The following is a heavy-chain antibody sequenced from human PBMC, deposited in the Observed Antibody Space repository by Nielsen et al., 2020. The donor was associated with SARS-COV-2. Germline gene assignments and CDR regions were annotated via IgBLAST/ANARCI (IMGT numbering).Heavy chain of an antibody. Sequence: SETLSLTCAVYGGSFSGYYWSWIRQPPGKGLEWIGYIYYSGSTNYNPSLKSRVTISVDTSKNQFSLKLSSVTAADTAVYYCARESAYAFDIWGQGTMVTVSS. CDR2: IYYSGST. J-gene: IGHJ3*02. CDR1: GGSFSGYY. CDR3: ARESAYAFDI. D-gene: IGHD3-3*01. V-gene: IGHV4-59*13.